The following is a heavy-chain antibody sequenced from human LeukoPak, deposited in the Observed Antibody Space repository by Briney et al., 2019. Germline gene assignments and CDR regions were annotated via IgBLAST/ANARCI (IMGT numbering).Heavy chain of an antibody. CDR1: GGSFSGYY. Sequence: SETLSLTCAVYGGSFSGYYWSWIRQPPGKGLEWIGEINHSGSTNYNPSLKSRVTISVDTSKNQFSLKLSSVTAADTAVYYCAGVGIDFWSGYRSWFDPWGQVTLVTVSS. V-gene: IGHV4-34*01. J-gene: IGHJ5*02. CDR3: AGVGIDFWSGYRSWFDP. CDR2: INHSGST. D-gene: IGHD3-3*01.